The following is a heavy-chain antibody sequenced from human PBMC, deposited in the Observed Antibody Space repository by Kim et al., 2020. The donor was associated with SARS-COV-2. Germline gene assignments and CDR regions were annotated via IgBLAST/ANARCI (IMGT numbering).Heavy chain of an antibody. CDR3: ARGAFRIAAAGRHNWFDP. J-gene: IGHJ5*02. V-gene: IGHV4-34*01. D-gene: IGHD6-13*01. Sequence: KSRVTISVDTSKHQFSLKLSSVTAADTAVYYCARGAFRIAAAGRHNWFDPWGQGTLVTVSS.